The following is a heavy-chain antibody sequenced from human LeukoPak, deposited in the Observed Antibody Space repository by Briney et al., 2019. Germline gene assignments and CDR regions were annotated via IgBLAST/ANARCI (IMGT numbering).Heavy chain of an antibody. D-gene: IGHD6-13*01. Sequence: SETLSLTCTVSGDSISSSSSYWGWIRQPPGEGLEWIGSIYYSGSTYYNPSLKSRVTISVDTSKNQFSLKLSSVTAADTAVYYCARGMAAARFDPWGQGTLVTVSS. V-gene: IGHV4-39*07. J-gene: IGHJ5*02. CDR3: ARGMAAARFDP. CDR2: IYYSGST. CDR1: GDSISSSSSY.